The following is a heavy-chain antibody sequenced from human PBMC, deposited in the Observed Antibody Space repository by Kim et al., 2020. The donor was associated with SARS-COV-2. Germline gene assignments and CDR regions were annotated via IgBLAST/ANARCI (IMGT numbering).Heavy chain of an antibody. D-gene: IGHD3-9*01. V-gene: IGHV3-66*01. CDR3: ARDANYDILTGTGYFDL. Sequence: VKGRFTISRDNSKNTLYLQMNSLRAEDTAVYYCARDANYDILTGTGYFDLWGRGTLVTVSS. J-gene: IGHJ2*01.